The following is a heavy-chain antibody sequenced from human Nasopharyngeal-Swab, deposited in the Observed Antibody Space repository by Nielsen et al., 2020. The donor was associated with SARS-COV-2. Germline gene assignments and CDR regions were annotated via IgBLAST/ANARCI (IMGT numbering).Heavy chain of an antibody. Sequence: ASVKVSCKASGYPFTGYYMHWVRQAPGQGLEWMGWINTNTGNPTYAQGFTGRFVFSLDTSVSTAYLQISSLKAEDTAVYYCTSSMVIGQYYFDYWGQGTLVTVSS. CDR2: INTNTGNP. CDR3: TSSMVIGQYYFDY. D-gene: IGHD5-18*01. V-gene: IGHV7-4-1*02. CDR1: GYPFTGYY. J-gene: IGHJ4*02.